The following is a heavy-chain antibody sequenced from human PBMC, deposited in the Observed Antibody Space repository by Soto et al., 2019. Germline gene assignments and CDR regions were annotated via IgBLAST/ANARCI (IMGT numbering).Heavy chain of an antibody. CDR2: IYYSGST. CDR1: GGSVRSGSYY. V-gene: IGHV4-61*01. CDR3: ARVREIEYSSSSEDTFDY. Sequence: SETLSLTCTVSGGSVRSGSYYWSWIRQPPGKELEWIGYIYYSGSTNYNPSLKGRVTISVDTSKNQFSLKLSSVTAADTAVYYCARVREIEYSSSSEDTFDYWGQGTLVTVSS. D-gene: IGHD6-6*01. J-gene: IGHJ4*02.